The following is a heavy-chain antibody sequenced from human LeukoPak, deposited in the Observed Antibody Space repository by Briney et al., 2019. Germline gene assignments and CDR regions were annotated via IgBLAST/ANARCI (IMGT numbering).Heavy chain of an antibody. CDR3: ARYYGSGAFDI. J-gene: IGHJ3*02. CDR1: GITFDDHG. D-gene: IGHD3-10*01. V-gene: IGHV3-9*01. Sequence: LPGGSLRLSCVVSGITFDDHGMHWVRQAPGKGLEWVSGISWNSGTIGYADSVKGRFTISRDNAKNSLYLQMNSLRAEDTAVYYCARYYGSGAFDIWGQGTMVTVSS. CDR2: ISWNSGTI.